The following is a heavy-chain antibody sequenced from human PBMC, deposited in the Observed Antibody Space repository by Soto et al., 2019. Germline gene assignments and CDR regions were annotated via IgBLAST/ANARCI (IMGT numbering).Heavy chain of an antibody. CDR1: GGSFSGYY. Sequence: SETLSLTCAVYGGSFSGYYWSWIRQPPGKGLEWIGEINHSGSTNYNPSLKSRVTISVDTSKNQFSLKLSSVTAADTAVYYCARGPGDWDDAFDIWGQGTMVTVSS. CDR2: INHSGST. V-gene: IGHV4-34*01. CDR3: ARGPGDWDDAFDI. D-gene: IGHD7-27*01. J-gene: IGHJ3*02.